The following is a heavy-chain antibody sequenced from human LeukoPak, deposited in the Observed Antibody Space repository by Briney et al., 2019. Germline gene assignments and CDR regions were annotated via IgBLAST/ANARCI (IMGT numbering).Heavy chain of an antibody. CDR3: ARVSILNDCEDFDY. D-gene: IGHD2-21*02. J-gene: IGHJ4*02. CDR1: GYTFTGYY. Sequence: ASVKVSCKASGYTFTGYYMHWVRQAPGQGLEWMGWINPNSGGTNYAQKFQGRVTMTRDTSISTAYMELSRLRSDDTAVYYCARVSILNDCEDFDYWGQGTLVTVSS. CDR2: INPNSGGT. V-gene: IGHV1-2*02.